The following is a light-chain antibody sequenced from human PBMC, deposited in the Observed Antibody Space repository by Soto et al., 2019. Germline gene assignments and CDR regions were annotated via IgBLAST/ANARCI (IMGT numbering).Light chain of an antibody. V-gene: IGKV3-20*01. CDR1: QSVSSTY. CDR2: GAS. Sequence: EIVLTQSPGTLSLSPGERATLSCRASQSVSSTYVAWYQQKSGQAPRLLIYGASSRATGIPDRFSGSGSGTDFTLTISRLEPEDFAVYYCHQYVSSWTFGRGTKV. J-gene: IGKJ1*01. CDR3: HQYVSSWT.